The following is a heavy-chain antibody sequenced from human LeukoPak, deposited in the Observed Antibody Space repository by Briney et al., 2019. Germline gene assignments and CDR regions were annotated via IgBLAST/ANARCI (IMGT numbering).Heavy chain of an antibody. V-gene: IGHV3-74*01. CDR1: GFIFSSYW. D-gene: IGHD3-16*02. CDR2: INSDGSST. J-gene: IGHJ3*02. CDR3: AIDSSLPGI. Sequence: GGSLRLSCSAFGFIFSSYWMHWVRQAPGKGLVWVSYINSDGSSTSYADSVKGRFTISRDNSKNTLYLQMNSLRAEDTAVYYCAIDSSLPGIWGQGTMVTVSS.